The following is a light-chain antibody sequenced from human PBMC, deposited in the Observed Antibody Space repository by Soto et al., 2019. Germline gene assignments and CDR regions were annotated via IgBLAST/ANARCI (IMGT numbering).Light chain of an antibody. V-gene: IGKV1-9*01. CDR3: QQLNSYPIT. Sequence: DIQLTQSPSFLSASVGDRVTITCRASQGISSYLTWYQQNPGKAPKLLIYAAPTLKSGVPSRFSGSGSGTEFTLTISSLQPEDFATYYCQQLNSYPITFGQGTRLEIK. CDR2: AAP. J-gene: IGKJ5*01. CDR1: QGISSY.